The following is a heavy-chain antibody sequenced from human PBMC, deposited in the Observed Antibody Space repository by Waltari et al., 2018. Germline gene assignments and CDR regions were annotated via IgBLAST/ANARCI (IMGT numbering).Heavy chain of an antibody. CDR3: ARDRGRGLYLDT. CDR2: VRGDGRS. CDR1: GDSMSSCYC. J-gene: IGHJ5*02. Sequence: QLQLQESGPGLVKPSGTLSLTCAVSGDSMSSCYCWSWVRQSPQKGLEWIGQVRGDGRSNYNPSFASRVTVSLDTPNHQFSLTVTSATAADTAVYYCARDRGRGLYLDTWGPGTLVTVSP. D-gene: IGHD2-15*01. V-gene: IGHV4-4*02.